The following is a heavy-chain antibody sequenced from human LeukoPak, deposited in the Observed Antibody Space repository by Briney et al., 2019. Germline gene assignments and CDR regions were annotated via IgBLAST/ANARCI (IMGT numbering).Heavy chain of an antibody. CDR2: ISGSGGST. CDR3: AKGPLSEYSSGWY. J-gene: IGHJ4*02. Sequence: WGSLRLSCAASGFTFSTYTMNWVRQAPGKGLEWVSAISGSGGSTYYADSVKGRFTISRDNSKNTLYLQMNSLRAEDTAVYYCAKGPLSEYSSGWYWGQGTLVTVSS. D-gene: IGHD6-19*01. CDR1: GFTFSTYT. V-gene: IGHV3-23*01.